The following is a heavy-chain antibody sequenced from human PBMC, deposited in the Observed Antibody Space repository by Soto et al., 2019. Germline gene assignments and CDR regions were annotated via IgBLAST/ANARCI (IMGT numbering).Heavy chain of an antibody. CDR3: ARDAIGDPNAFDM. Sequence: QEQLMESGGGVVQPGRSLRLSCAASGFTFSSHGMHWVRQAPGKGLEWVALITNEGYHKFYADSVKGRFTISRDNSKNTLYVEMDSLRDEDTAVYYCARDAIGDPNAFDMWGHGTVVTVSS. CDR2: ITNEGYHK. V-gene: IGHV3-33*01. J-gene: IGHJ3*02. CDR1: GFTFSSHG. D-gene: IGHD3-10*01.